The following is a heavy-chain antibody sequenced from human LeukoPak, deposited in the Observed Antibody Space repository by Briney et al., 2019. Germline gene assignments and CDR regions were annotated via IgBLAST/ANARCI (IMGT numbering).Heavy chain of an antibody. CDR3: ARGNLWDYRRYYYYMDV. V-gene: IGHV3-23*01. J-gene: IGHJ6*03. CDR1: GFTFSVYP. CDR2: ISGSGDNT. Sequence: GGSLRLSCTASGFTFSVYPMNWVRQAPGKGLEWVSGISGSGDNTHYAKSVKGRFTISRDNAKNSLYLQMNSLRAEDTAVYYCARGNLWDYRRYYYYMDVWGKGTTVTVSS. D-gene: IGHD4-11*01.